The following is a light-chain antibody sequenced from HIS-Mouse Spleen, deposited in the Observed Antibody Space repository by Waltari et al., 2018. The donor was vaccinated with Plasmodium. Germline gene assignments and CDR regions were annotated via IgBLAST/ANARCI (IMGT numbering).Light chain of an antibody. CDR2: EDS. CDR3: YSTDSSGNHRV. CDR1: ALPTKC. Sequence: SYELTQPPSVSVSPGQTARITCSGDALPTKCAYWYQQKTGQAPLLVIYEDSKRPSGIPERFSGSSSGTMATVTISGAQVEDEADYYCYSTDSSGNHRVFGGGTKLTVL. V-gene: IGLV3-10*01. J-gene: IGLJ3*02.